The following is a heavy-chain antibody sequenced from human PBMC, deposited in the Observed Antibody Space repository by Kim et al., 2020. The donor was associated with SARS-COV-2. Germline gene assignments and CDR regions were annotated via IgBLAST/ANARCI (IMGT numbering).Heavy chain of an antibody. CDR1: GDSVSSNSAA. Sequence: SQTLSLTCAISGDSVSSNSAAWNWIRQSPSRGLEWLGRTYYRSKWYNDYAVSVKSRITINPDTSKNQFSLQLNSVTPEDTAVYYCARDRGALDIVVVPAAIWFDPWGQGTLVTVSS. J-gene: IGHJ5*02. CDR2: TYYRSKWYN. CDR3: ARDRGALDIVVVPAAIWFDP. V-gene: IGHV6-1*01. D-gene: IGHD2-2*03.